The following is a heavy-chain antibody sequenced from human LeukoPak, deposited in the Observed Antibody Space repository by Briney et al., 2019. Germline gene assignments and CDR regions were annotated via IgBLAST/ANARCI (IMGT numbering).Heavy chain of an antibody. Sequence: GASVKVSCKASGYTFTSYGISWVRQAPGQGLEWMGWISAYNGNTNYAQKLQGRVTMTTDTSTSTAYMELRSPRSDDTAVYYCAAGFPNYDFWSGYTEGMGMDVWGQGTTVTVSS. V-gene: IGHV1-18*01. D-gene: IGHD3-3*01. J-gene: IGHJ6*02. CDR3: AAGFPNYDFWSGYTEGMGMDV. CDR1: GYTFTSYG. CDR2: ISAYNGNT.